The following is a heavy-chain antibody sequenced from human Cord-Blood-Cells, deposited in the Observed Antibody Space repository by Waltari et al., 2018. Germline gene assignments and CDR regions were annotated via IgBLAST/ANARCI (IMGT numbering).Heavy chain of an antibody. CDR1: GYTFTGYY. D-gene: IGHD7-27*01. Sequence: QVQLVQSGAEVKKPGASVKVPCTASGYTFTGYYMHWVRQAHGQGIESMGWINHNRGGTNYAQKFQGRVNMTRDTSVSTVCMEVSRLRPDATGVYDGARDRKSPLGIMSDDWGQGTLVTVAS. CDR2: INHNRGGT. CDR3: ARDRKSPLGIMSDD. J-gene: IGHJ4*02. V-gene: IGHV1-2*02.